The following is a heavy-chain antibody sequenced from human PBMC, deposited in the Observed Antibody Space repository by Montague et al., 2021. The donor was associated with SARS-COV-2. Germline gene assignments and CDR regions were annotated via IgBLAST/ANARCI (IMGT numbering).Heavy chain of an antibody. CDR2: IYNRGRT. CDR3: ARDFGESRDH. J-gene: IGHJ4*02. V-gene: IGHV3-53*01. D-gene: IGHD3-10*01. Sequence: SLRLSCAASGFTVSSNYMSWVRQAPGKGLEWVSLIYNRGRTSYADTVKGRFTMSRDNSKNTLYLPMNSLRAEDTAVYYCARDFGESRDHWGQGTLVTVSS. CDR1: GFTVSSNY.